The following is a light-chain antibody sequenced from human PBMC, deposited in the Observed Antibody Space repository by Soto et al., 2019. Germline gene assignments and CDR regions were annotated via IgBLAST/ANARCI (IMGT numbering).Light chain of an antibody. Sequence: SVLTQPASVSWSPGQSIAISCTGTSSEVGGYSYVSWYQQQPGKAPKLVISDVSNRPSGVSDRFSGSKSGNTASLTISGLQTEDEADYYCASYTTSSTYVFGTGTKVTVL. CDR2: DVS. J-gene: IGLJ1*01. V-gene: IGLV2-14*01. CDR1: SSEVGGYSY. CDR3: ASYTTSSTYV.